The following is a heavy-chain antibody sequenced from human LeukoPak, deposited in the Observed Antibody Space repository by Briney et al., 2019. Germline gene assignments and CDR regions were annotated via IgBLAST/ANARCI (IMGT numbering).Heavy chain of an antibody. CDR2: MNPNSGNT. J-gene: IGHJ6*02. D-gene: IGHD2-21*01. CDR3: ARVPSYNGGEGFYFYGLDV. V-gene: IGHV1-8*01. CDR1: GYTFTSYD. Sequence: ASVKVSCKASGYTFTSYDINWVRQATGQGPEWMGWMNPNSGNTGYAQKLQGRVTMTRDTSISTAYMELSSLACEDTAVYYCARVPSYNGGEGFYFYGLDVWGHGTTVTVSS.